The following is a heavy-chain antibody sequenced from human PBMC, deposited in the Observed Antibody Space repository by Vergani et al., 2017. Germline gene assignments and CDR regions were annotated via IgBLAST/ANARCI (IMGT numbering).Heavy chain of an antibody. CDR1: GFTFSSYR. Sequence: QVQLVESGGGVVQPGRSLRLSCAASGFTFSSYRMHWVRPAPGKGLEWVAVISYDGSNKYYADSVKGRFTISRDNSKKTVYLQMNSLGAEDTAVYYGARAVGYSYGYVPGSYYFDYWGQGTLVTVSS. D-gene: IGHD5-18*01. J-gene: IGHJ4*02. V-gene: IGHV3-30*03. CDR3: ARAVGYSYGYVPGSYYFDY. CDR2: ISYDGSNK.